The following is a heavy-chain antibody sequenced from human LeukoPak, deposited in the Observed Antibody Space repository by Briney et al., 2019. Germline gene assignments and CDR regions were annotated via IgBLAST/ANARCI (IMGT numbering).Heavy chain of an antibody. V-gene: IGHV3-23*01. Sequence: GGSLRLSCAASGFTFSSYAMSWVRQAPGKGLGWVSAISGSGGSTYYADSVKGRFTISRDSSKNTLYLQMNSLRAEDTAVYYCAKDRAAAALFDYWGQGTLVTVSS. D-gene: IGHD6-13*01. CDR3: AKDRAAAALFDY. CDR1: GFTFSSYA. CDR2: ISGSGGST. J-gene: IGHJ4*02.